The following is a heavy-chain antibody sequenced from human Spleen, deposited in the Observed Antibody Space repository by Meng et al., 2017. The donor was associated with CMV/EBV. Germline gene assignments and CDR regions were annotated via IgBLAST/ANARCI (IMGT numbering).Heavy chain of an antibody. CDR2: MNPNSGNT. CDR3: AKLRGIVVVPAAIFDY. J-gene: IGHJ4*02. V-gene: IGHV1-8*02. Sequence: ASVKVSCKASGYTFTSYDINWVRQATGQGLEWMGWMNPNSGNTGYAQKFQGRVTMTRNTSISTAYMELSSLRAEDTAVYYCAKLRGIVVVPAAIFDYWGQGTLVTVSS. D-gene: IGHD2-2*01. CDR1: GYTFTSYD.